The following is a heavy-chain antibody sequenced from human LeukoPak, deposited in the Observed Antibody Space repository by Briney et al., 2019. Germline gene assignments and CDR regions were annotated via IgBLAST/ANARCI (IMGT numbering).Heavy chain of an antibody. J-gene: IGHJ4*02. CDR3: ARWGSIAVARFDY. CDR2: IYYTGST. D-gene: IGHD6-6*01. Sequence: SETLSLTCTVSGGSISNYYWSWIRQPPGKGLEWVGYIYYTGSTNYNPSLTSRVNISVDTSKNQFSLNLTSVTAADTAVYYCARWGSIAVARFDYWGQGTLVTVSS. CDR1: GGSISNYY. V-gene: IGHV4-59*01.